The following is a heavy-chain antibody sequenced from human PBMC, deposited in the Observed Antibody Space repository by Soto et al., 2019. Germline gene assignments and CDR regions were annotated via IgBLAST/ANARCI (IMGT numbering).Heavy chain of an antibody. J-gene: IGHJ4*02. D-gene: IGHD6-19*01. V-gene: IGHV3-23*01. Sequence: EVQLLGSGGGLVQPGGSLRLSCAASGFTFSSYAMSWVRQAPGKGLEWVSGISGSGVSTHYADSVKGRFTISRDNSKNTRYRQMNSLRAEDTAVYYCAKEVGYSSGYDYFDYWGQGTLVTVSS. CDR3: AKEVGYSSGYDYFDY. CDR2: ISGSGVST. CDR1: GFTFSSYA.